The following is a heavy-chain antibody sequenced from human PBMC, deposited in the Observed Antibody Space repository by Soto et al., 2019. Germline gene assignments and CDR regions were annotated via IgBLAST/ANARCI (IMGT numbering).Heavy chain of an antibody. D-gene: IGHD6-6*01. CDR3: ARMRIAARHNPFSYSGMDV. CDR2: IYHSGST. Sequence: SDTLSLTFAVSGCAISSGGYSCNWILQPPGKGLEWIGYIYHSGSTYYNPSLKSRVTISVDRSKNQFSLKLSSVTAADTAVYYCARMRIAARHNPFSYSGMDVWGQGTTVTVSS. J-gene: IGHJ6*02. CDR1: GCAISSGGYS. V-gene: IGHV4-30-2*01.